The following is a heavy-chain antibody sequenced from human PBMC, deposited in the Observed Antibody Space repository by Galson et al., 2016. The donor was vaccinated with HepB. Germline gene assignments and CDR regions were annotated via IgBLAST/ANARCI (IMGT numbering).Heavy chain of an antibody. Sequence: LSLTCTVSGVSVSTYYWSWIRQPPGKGLEWLGRIFHDGATSYNPSLERRLTMSVDTSKNQFSLRLTSVTASDTATYYCARDRDPGGMLTGYYPRGQGTRVTVSS. CDR2: IFHDGAT. D-gene: IGHD3-9*01. CDR3: ARDRDPGGMLTGYYP. V-gene: IGHV4-4*07. CDR1: GVSVSTYY. J-gene: IGHJ5*02.